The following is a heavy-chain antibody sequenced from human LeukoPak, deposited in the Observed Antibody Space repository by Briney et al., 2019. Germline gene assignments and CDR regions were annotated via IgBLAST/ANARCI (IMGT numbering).Heavy chain of an antibody. J-gene: IGHJ5*02. Sequence: PGGSLRLSCAASGFTFSSYSMNWVRQAPGKGLEWVSSISSSSTYIYYADSVKGRFTISRDNAKNSLYLQMNSLRAEDTAVYYCARHRRYNWNAEFDPWGQGTLVTVSS. CDR1: GFTFSSYS. CDR2: ISSSSTYI. D-gene: IGHD1-1*01. CDR3: ARHRRYNWNAEFDP. V-gene: IGHV3-21*01.